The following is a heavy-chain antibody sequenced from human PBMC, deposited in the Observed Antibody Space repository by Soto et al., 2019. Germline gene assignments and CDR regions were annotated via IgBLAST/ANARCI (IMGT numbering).Heavy chain of an antibody. J-gene: IGHJ5*02. V-gene: IGHV3-23*01. CDR1: GFTFSNHA. D-gene: IGHD3-10*01. Sequence: EVQLLESGGGLVQPGGSLRLSCAASGFTFSNHAMSWVRQAPGKGLEWVSAISGNGISTYYADSVRGLFTISRDNSKNTLYLQMNRLRADDTAVYYCARDAIAMVRGTNNWFNPWGQGTLVTVST. CDR3: ARDAIAMVRGTNNWFNP. CDR2: ISGNGIST.